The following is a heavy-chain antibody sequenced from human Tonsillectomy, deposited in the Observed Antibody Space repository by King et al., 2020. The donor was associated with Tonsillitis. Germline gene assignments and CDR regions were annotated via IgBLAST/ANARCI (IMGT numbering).Heavy chain of an antibody. Sequence: VQLVESGGGVVQPGRSLRLSCAASGFTFSSHSIHWVRQAPGKGLEWVAVMSFDGTNKYYADSVKGRCTISRDNSKNTLYLQMNSLRAEDTAVYYCTRGVRDGYIYGGAFDIWGQGTMVTVSS. J-gene: IGHJ3*02. CDR1: GFTFSSHS. D-gene: IGHD5-24*01. V-gene: IGHV3-30*04. CDR2: MSFDGTNK. CDR3: TRGVRDGYIYGGAFDI.